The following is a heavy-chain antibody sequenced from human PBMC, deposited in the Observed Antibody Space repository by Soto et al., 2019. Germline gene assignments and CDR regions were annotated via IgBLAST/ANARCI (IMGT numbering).Heavy chain of an antibody. CDR3: ARGITPPVYCGGDCLDPFDY. V-gene: IGHV1-3*01. D-gene: IGHD2-21*01. CDR1: GYTFTSYA. CDR2: INASNGNT. Sequence: GASVKVSCKASGYTFTSYAMHWVRQAPGQRLEWMGWINASNGNTKYSQKFQGRVTITRDTSASTAYMELSSLRSEDTAVYYCARGITPPVYCGGDCLDPFDYWGQGTLVTVSS. J-gene: IGHJ4*02.